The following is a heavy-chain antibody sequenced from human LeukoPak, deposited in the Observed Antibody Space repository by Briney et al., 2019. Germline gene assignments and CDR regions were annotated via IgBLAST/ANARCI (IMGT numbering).Heavy chain of an antibody. D-gene: IGHD1-20*01. CDR1: GYTFTGYY. J-gene: IGHJ4*02. CDR3: ARAQHGGITGNNSLDY. CDR2: INPNSGGT. V-gene: IGHV1-2*02. Sequence: GASVKVSFKASGYTFTGYYMHWVRQAPGQGLEWMGWINPNSGGTNYAQKFQGRVTMTRDTSISTAYMELSRLRSDDTAVYYCARAQHGGITGNNSLDYWGQGTLVTVSS.